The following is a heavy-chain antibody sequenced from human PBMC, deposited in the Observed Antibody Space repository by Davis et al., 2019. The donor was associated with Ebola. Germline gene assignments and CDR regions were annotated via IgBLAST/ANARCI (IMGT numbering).Heavy chain of an antibody. Sequence: ASVKVSCKASGYTFTSYDINWVRQATGQGLEWMGWMNPNSGNTGYAQKFQGRVTITADKSTSTAYMELSSLRSEDTAVYYCARHSGYLLPYGMDVWGQGTTVTVSS. D-gene: IGHD5-12*01. J-gene: IGHJ6*02. CDR2: MNPNSGNT. V-gene: IGHV1-8*01. CDR3: ARHSGYLLPYGMDV. CDR1: GYTFTSYD.